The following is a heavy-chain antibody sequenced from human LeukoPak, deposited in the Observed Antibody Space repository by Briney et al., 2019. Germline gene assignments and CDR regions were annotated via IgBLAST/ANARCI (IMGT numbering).Heavy chain of an antibody. Sequence: NRSETLSLTCTVSGGSVSSGSYYWSWIRQPPGKGLEWIGYIYYSGSTNYNPSLKSRVTISVDTSKNQFSLKLSSVTAADTAVYYCARGDPYCSSTSCHGGYYGMDVWGKGTTVTVSS. CDR1: GGSVSSGSYY. D-gene: IGHD2-2*01. CDR3: ARGDPYCSSTSCHGGYYGMDV. V-gene: IGHV4-61*01. J-gene: IGHJ6*04. CDR2: IYYSGST.